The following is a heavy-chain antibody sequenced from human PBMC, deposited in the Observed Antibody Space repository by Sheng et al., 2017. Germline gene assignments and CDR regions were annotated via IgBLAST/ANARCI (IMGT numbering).Heavy chain of an antibody. CDR3: ARSWVLRGGFDP. Sequence: QVQLQQWGAGLLKPSETLSLTCAVYGGSFSGYYWSWIRQPPGKGLEWIGEINHSGSTNYNPSLKSRVTISVDTSKNQFSLKLSSVTAADTAVYYCARSWVLRGGFDPWGQGTLVTVSS. CDR1: GGSFSGYY. V-gene: IGHV4-34*01. CDR2: INHSGST. D-gene: IGHD2-8*01. J-gene: IGHJ5*02.